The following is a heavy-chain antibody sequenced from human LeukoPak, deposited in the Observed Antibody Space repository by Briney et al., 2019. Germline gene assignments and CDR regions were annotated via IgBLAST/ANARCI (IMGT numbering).Heavy chain of an antibody. J-gene: IGHJ3*02. CDR2: ISISSGYI. CDR1: GFTFSSYT. D-gene: IGHD5-24*01. V-gene: IGHV3-21*01. Sequence: GGSLRLSCAASGFTFSSYTMNWVRHAPGKGLEWVSSISISSGYIAYADSLKGRFTVSRDNAKNSLFLQMSGLRAEDTAVYYCARDRRDGYNWDAFNIWGQGTMVTVSS. CDR3: ARDRRDGYNWDAFNI.